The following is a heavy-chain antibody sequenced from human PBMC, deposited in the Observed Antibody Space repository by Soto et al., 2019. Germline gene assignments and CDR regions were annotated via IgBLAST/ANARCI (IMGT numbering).Heavy chain of an antibody. D-gene: IGHD1-26*01. Sequence: PSETLSLTCTVDSISTYYRNWIRQPPGKGLEWIGYIYYMGRTNYNSSLKSRVTISIDTSNNQFSLKLSSVTAADTAIYYCARNEVGATHFDYWGQRDPVTVSS. CDR3: ARNEVGATHFDY. CDR1: SISTYY. CDR2: IYYMGRT. J-gene: IGHJ4*02. V-gene: IGHV4-59*01.